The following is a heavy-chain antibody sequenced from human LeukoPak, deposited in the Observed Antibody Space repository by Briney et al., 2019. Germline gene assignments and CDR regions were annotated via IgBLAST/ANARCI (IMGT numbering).Heavy chain of an antibody. J-gene: IGHJ4*02. CDR1: GVSLSSYY. CDR3: ARLYSSSHAFSY. V-gene: IGHV4-59*01. CDR2: IYYSGST. D-gene: IGHD6-13*01. Sequence: PSETLSLTCTVSGVSLSSYYWSWIRQPPGKGLEWIGYIYYSGSTNYNPSLKSRVTISVDTSKNQFSLKLSSVTAADTAVYYCARLYSSSHAFSYWGQGTLVTVSS.